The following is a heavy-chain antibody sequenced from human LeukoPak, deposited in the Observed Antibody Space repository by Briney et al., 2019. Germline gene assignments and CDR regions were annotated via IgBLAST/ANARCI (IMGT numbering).Heavy chain of an antibody. V-gene: IGHV3-74*01. CDR2: INSDGSST. J-gene: IGHJ4*02. CDR1: GVTFSGYS. D-gene: IGHD6-19*01. CDR3: AREVYSSGWSSFDY. Sequence: GGSLRLSCAASGVTFSGYSMNWVRRAPGMGLEWVSRINSDGSSTIHADSVKGRFTISRDNAKNTLHLQMNSLRAEDTAVYYCAREVYSSGWSSFDYWGQGTLVTVSS.